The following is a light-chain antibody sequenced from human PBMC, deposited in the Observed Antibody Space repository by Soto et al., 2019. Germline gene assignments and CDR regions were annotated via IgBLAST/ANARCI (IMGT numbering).Light chain of an antibody. J-gene: IGKJ1*01. CDR3: QHYSADSPWT. V-gene: IGKV1-5*03. Sequence: DIQMTQSPSILSASVGDRVTITCRASQSVSTWLAWFQQKPGKAPNVLIYKASRLESGVPSRFSGSGSGTEFTLTISNLQPDDFATYYSQHYSADSPWTFGQGTKVEVK. CDR2: KAS. CDR1: QSVSTW.